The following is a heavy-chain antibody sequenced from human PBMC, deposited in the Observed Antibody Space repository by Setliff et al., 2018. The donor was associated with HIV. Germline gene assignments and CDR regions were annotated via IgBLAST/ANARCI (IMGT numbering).Heavy chain of an antibody. D-gene: IGHD6-19*01. J-gene: IGHJ4*02. Sequence: SETLSLTCTVSGGSASNSRYYWGWIRQPPGKGLGWIGSIYQTGSTNYNPSLKSRVTVSLDMSNNQFSLKVTSMTAADTAVYYCGRQAWDHKSSGYFVDYWGQGTLVTVSS. CDR3: GRQAWDHKSSGYFVDY. V-gene: IGHV4-39*01. CDR2: IYQTGST. CDR1: GGSASNSRYY.